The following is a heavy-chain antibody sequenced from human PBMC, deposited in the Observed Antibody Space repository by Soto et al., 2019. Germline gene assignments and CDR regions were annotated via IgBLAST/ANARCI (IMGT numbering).Heavy chain of an antibody. J-gene: IGHJ4*01. CDR1: GFAFNTYS. D-gene: IGHD3-10*01. V-gene: IGHV3-23*01. CDR2: IGAGGGTT. Sequence: PGGSLRLSCAASGFAFNTYSMSWVRLAPGKGLEWVSVIGAGGGTTFYADSVKGRFTISRDNSRNTLYLQMESLRAEDTAVYFCAKNALSRLSHFDYWGRGTLVTVST. CDR3: AKNALSRLSHFDY.